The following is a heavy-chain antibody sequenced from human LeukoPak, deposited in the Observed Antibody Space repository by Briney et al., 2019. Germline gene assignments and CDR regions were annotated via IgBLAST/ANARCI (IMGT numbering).Heavy chain of an antibody. Sequence: GGSLRLSCAASGFTFSDYAIHWVRQAPGKGLEWAAVISYDGSNKYYADSVKGRFTISRDNSKNTLYLQMNSLRTEDTAVYYCARASGYCSSTSCEAFDYWGQGTLVTVSS. CDR2: ISYDGSNK. CDR3: ARASGYCSSTSCEAFDY. V-gene: IGHV3-30*01. CDR1: GFTFSDYA. J-gene: IGHJ4*02. D-gene: IGHD2-2*01.